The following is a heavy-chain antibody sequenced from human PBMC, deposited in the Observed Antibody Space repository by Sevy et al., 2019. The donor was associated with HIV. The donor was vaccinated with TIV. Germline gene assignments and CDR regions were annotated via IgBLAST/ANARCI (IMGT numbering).Heavy chain of an antibody. CDR3: ARAVEDYSDSSALDWYFDL. V-gene: IGHV3-66*01. CDR2: IFSGGNT. Sequence: GGSLRLSCAASGFTVSGNYMSWVRQAPGKGLEWVSGIFSGGNTHFADSVKGRLTISRDNSKNTLSLQLNSLRAEDTAVYYCARAVEDYSDSSALDWYFDLWGRGTLVTVSS. J-gene: IGHJ2*01. D-gene: IGHD3-22*01. CDR1: GFTVSGNY.